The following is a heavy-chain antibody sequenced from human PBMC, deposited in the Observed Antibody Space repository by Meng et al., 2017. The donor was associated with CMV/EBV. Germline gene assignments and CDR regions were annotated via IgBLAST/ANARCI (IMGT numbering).Heavy chain of an antibody. CDR1: GFTFSSCS. J-gene: IGHJ3*02. Sequence: GESLKISCAASGFTFSSCSMNWVRQAPGKGLEWVSSISSSSSYIYYADSVKGRFTISRDNAKNSLYLQMNSLRAEDTAVYYCARYYYGSGSYSGAFDIWGQGTMVTVSS. CDR3: ARYYYGSGSYSGAFDI. D-gene: IGHD3-10*01. V-gene: IGHV3-21*01. CDR2: ISSSSSYI.